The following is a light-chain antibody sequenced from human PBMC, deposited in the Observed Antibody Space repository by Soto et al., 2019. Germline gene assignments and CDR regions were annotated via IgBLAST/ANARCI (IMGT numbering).Light chain of an antibody. J-gene: IGKJ4*01. Sequence: ELVMTQSPATLSVSPGARVTLSCRSSHSVSSNVAWYQHKPGQAPRLLLSDTSSRPTGIPARFSGSGSGTEFTITVSSLPSEDFAVYYCQQYINWPPRVTVGGGTKVEIK. CDR1: HSVSSN. V-gene: IGKV3-15*01. CDR2: DTS. CDR3: QQYINWPPRVT.